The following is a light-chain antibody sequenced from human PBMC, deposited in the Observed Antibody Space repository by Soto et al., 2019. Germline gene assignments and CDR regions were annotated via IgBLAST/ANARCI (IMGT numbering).Light chain of an antibody. J-gene: IGLJ1*01. CDR3: SSYAGSNRLV. Sequence: QSVLTQPPSASGYPGQSVTISCTGTSSDIGAYNFVSWYQQHPGKAPKLMIYEVSKRPSGVPDRFSGSKSGDTASLTVSGLQAEDEADYFCSSYAGSNRLVFGSGTKLTV. V-gene: IGLV2-8*01. CDR2: EVS. CDR1: SSDIGAYNF.